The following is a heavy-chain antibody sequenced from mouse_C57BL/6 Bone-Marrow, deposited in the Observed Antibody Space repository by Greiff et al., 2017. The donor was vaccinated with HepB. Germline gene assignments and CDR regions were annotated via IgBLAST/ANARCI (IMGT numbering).Heavy chain of an antibody. CDR2: IYPGDGDT. V-gene: IGHV1-82*01. CDR1: GYAFSSSW. Sequence: VQLQQSGPALVKPGASVKISCKASGYAFSSSWMNWVKQRPGKGLEWIGRIYPGDGDTNYNGKLKGKATLTADKSSSTAYMQLSSLTSEDSAVYFCARWDTTVGTLWGQGTTLTVSS. J-gene: IGHJ2*01. CDR3: ARWDTTVGTL. D-gene: IGHD1-1*01.